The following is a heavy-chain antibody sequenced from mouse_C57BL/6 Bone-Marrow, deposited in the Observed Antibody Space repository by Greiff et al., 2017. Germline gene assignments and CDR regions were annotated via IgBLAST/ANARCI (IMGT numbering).Heavy chain of an antibody. CDR1: GYTFTSYW. J-gene: IGHJ3*01. CDR3: ARTVSY. V-gene: IGHV1-50*01. Sequence: QVQLQQPGAELVKPGASVKLSCKASGYTFTSYWMQWVQQRPGQGLAWIGEIDPSDSYTNSNQKFKVNATLTVDRSSSTAYMQLSSLTSKDSAVYYCARTVSYWGQGTLVTVSA. CDR2: IDPSDSYT.